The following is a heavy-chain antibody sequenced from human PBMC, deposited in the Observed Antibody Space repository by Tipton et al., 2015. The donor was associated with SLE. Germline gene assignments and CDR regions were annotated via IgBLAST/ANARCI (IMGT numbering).Heavy chain of an antibody. CDR1: GYSITSGHY. CDR3: ARGSFSSAWYRIENFDY. CDR2: IGHSGNT. J-gene: IGHJ4*02. V-gene: IGHV4-38-2*01. Sequence: TLSLTCAVSGYSITSGHYWGWIRQSPGKGLEWIASIGHSGNTYHNPSLKSRVTISLDTSNNQFSLKLISVTAADTAVYFCARGSFSSAWYRIENFDYWGQGTLVTVSS. D-gene: IGHD6-19*01.